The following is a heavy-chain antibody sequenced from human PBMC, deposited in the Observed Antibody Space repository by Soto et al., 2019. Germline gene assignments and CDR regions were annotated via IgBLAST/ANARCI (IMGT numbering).Heavy chain of an antibody. J-gene: IGHJ6*02. CDR2: ILPIFPTP. CDR1: GGTFGNSA. V-gene: IGHV1-69*12. CDR3: ARDKDRQQLGGNSYYGIDV. D-gene: IGHD3-3*02. Sequence: QVQLVQSGAEVKKPGSSVTVSCKASGGTFGNSAISWVRQAPGQGLEWMGGILPIFPTPDYAQKFQGRVTITADESTSTAYRELTSLRSEDTAVYYCARDKDRQQLGGNSYYGIDVWGQGTTVTVSS.